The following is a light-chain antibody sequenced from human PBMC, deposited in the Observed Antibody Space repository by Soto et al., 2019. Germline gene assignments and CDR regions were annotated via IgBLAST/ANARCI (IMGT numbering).Light chain of an antibody. J-gene: IGKJ1*01. CDR2: GAS. Sequence: EIVLTQSPGTLSLSPGERATLSCRASQSLSSSYLAWYQQKPGQAPRLLIYGASSRATGIPDRFSGSGSGTDFTFTISRLEPEDFAVYHCQQYDSSPWTFGQGTKVEIK. CDR3: QQYDSSPWT. V-gene: IGKV3-20*01. CDR1: QSLSSSY.